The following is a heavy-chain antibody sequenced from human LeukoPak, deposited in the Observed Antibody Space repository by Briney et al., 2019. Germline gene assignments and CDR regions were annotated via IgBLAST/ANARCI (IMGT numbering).Heavy chain of an antibody. Sequence: ASVKVSCKASGYTFTSYYMHWVRQAPGQGLEWMGWTNPNSGGTNYAQKFQGRVTMTRDTSISTAYMELSRLRSDDTAVYYCARDPPIAARRAPLFDYWGQGTLVTVSS. V-gene: IGHV1-2*02. J-gene: IGHJ4*02. CDR3: ARDPPIAARRAPLFDY. D-gene: IGHD6-6*01. CDR1: GYTFTSYY. CDR2: TNPNSGGT.